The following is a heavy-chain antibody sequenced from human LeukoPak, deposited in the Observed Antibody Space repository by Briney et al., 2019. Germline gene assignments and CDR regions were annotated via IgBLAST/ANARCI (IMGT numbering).Heavy chain of an antibody. V-gene: IGHV4-39*07. CDR1: GVSFSSSPYY. CDR2: INHSGST. J-gene: IGHJ4*02. CDR3: ARDRFPPKDTAMVRQFDY. Sequence: SETLSLTCTVSGVSFSSSPYYWGWIRQPPGKGLEWIGEINHSGSTNYNPSLKSRVTISVDTSKNQFSLKLSSVTAADTAVYYCARDRFPPKDTAMVRQFDYWGQGTLVTVSS. D-gene: IGHD5-18*01.